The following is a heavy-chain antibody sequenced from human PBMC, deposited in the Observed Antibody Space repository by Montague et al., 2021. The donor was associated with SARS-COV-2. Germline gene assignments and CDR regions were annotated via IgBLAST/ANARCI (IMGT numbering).Heavy chain of an antibody. D-gene: IGHD6-13*01. CDR3: ARGISSWWAVGH. J-gene: IGHJ4*02. CDR1: GVPISTSGYY. Sequence: SETLSLTCSVSGVPISTSGYYWGWVRQSPGKGLEWIGSVHYSGGTNYNPSLESRVTIYVDTSKNMFSLRPRSVTAADTAVYYCARGISSWWAVGHWGQGILVTVSS. CDR2: VHYSGGT. V-gene: IGHV4-39*01.